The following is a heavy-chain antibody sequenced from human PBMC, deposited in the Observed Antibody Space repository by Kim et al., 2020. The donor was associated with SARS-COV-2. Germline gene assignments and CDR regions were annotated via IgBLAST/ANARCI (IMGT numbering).Heavy chain of an antibody. Sequence: ASVKVSCKASGYTFTSYAMHWVRQAPGQRLEWMGWINAGNGNTKYSQKFQGRVTITRDTSASTAYMELSSLRSEDTAVYYCARDPYYYDSSGYYPYWGQGTLVTVSS. D-gene: IGHD3-22*01. CDR3: ARDPYYYDSSGYYPY. CDR1: GYTFTSYA. J-gene: IGHJ4*02. V-gene: IGHV1-3*01. CDR2: INAGNGNT.